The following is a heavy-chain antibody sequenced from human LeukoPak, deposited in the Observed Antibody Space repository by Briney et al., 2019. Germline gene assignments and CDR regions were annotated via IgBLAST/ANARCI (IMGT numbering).Heavy chain of an antibody. V-gene: IGHV3-74*01. CDR1: GFTFSNYW. J-gene: IGHJ5*02. CDR3: APNWFDP. Sequence: GGSLRLSCAASGFTFSNYWMHWVRQAPGKGLVWVSRINSDGSNTNYADAVKGRFTISRDNAKNTLYLQMNSLRAEDTAVYYCAPNWFDPWGQGTLVTVSS. CDR2: INSDGSNT.